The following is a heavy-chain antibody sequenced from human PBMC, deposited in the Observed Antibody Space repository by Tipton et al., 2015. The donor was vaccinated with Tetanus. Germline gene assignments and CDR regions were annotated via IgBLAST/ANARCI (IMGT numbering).Heavy chain of an antibody. V-gene: IGHV4-59*01. J-gene: IGHJ5*02. D-gene: IGHD5-18*01. Sequence: LRLSCAASGFTFDDYAMHWVRQAPGKGLEWIGYIYYSGSTNYNPSLESRVTISVDTSKNQFSLKLRSVTAADTAVYYCARLYSYGSLYWFDPWGQGTLVTVSS. CDR2: IYYSGST. CDR3: ARLYSYGSLYWFDP. CDR1: GFTFDDYA.